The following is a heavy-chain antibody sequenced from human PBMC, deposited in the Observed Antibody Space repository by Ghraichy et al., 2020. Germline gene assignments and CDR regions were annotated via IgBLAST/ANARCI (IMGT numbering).Heavy chain of an antibody. CDR1: GGSISSYY. CDR2: IYTSGST. V-gene: IGHV4-4*09. D-gene: IGHD2-15*01. J-gene: IGHJ4*02. CDR3: ARHFLCSGGSCYSDYFDY. Sequence: SETLSLTCTVSGGSISSYYWSWIRQPPGKGLEWIGYIYTSGSTNYNPSLKSRVTISVDTSKNQFSPKLSSVTAADTAVYYCARHFLCSGGSCYSDYFDYWGQGTLVTVSS.